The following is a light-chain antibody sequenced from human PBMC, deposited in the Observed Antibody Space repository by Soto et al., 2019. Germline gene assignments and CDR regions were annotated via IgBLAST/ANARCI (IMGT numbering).Light chain of an antibody. CDR2: LGS. CDR1: QSLLHSNGYNY. CDR3: MQALQTPPT. Sequence: DIVMTQSPLSLPVTPGEPASTSCRSSQSLLHSNGYNYLDWYLQKPGQSPQLLIYLGSNRASGVPDRFSGSGSDTDFTLKISRVEAEDVGVYYCMQALQTPPTFGQGTKVEIK. V-gene: IGKV2-28*01. J-gene: IGKJ1*01.